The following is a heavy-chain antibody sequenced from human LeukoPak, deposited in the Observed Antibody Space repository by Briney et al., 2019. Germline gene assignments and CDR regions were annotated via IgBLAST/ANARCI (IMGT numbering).Heavy chain of an antibody. J-gene: IGHJ4*02. CDR3: ARALDRLLYSPGY. V-gene: IGHV1-8*03. Sequence: GASVKVSCKASGYTFTSYGINWVRQATGQGLEWMGWMNPNSGNTKYAQKFQARVSITRNTSISTAYMELSSLRSEDTAVYYCARALDRLLYSPGYWGQGTLVTVSS. CDR1: GYTFTSYG. D-gene: IGHD3-3*01. CDR2: MNPNSGNT.